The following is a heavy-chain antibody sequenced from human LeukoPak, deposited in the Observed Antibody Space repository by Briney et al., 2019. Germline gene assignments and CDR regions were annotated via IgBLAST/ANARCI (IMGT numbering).Heavy chain of an antibody. CDR3: AKAYDFWSGSANAFDI. J-gene: IGHJ3*02. Sequence: GGSLRLSCAASGFTFSGYAMSWVRQAPGKGLEWVSAISGSGGSTYYADSVKGRFTISRDNSKNTLYLQMNSLRAEDTAVYYCAKAYDFWSGSANAFDIWGQGTMVTVP. CDR1: GFTFSGYA. V-gene: IGHV3-23*01. D-gene: IGHD3-3*01. CDR2: ISGSGGST.